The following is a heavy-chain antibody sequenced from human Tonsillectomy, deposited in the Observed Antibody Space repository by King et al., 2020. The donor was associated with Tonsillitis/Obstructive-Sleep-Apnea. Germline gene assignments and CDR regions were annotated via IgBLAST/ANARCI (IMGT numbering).Heavy chain of an antibody. CDR3: ARDLGVDNDYGDYGPSTYYYYYMDV. J-gene: IGHJ6*03. CDR2: IIPIFVTA. Sequence: QLVQSGAEVKKPGSSVKVSCKASGGTFSSYAFSWVRQAPGQGLEWMGGIIPIFVTANYAQKFQGRVTITADESTSTAYMELSSLRSEDTAVYYCARDLGVDNDYGDYGPSTYYYYYMDVWGKGTTVTVSS. V-gene: IGHV1-69*12. D-gene: IGHD4-17*01. CDR1: GGTFSSYA.